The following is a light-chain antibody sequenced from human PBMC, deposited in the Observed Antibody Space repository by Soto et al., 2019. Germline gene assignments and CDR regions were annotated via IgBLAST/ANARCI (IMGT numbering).Light chain of an antibody. J-gene: IGLJ1*01. Sequence: SALTQPASMSGSPGQSITISCTGTSSDVGGYKYVSWYQQHPGKAPKLMIYEVSNRPSGVSNRFSGSKSGNTASLTISGLQAEDEADYYCSSYTSSSTYVFGTGTKVTVL. CDR1: SSDVGGYKY. V-gene: IGLV2-14*01. CDR2: EVS. CDR3: SSYTSSSTYV.